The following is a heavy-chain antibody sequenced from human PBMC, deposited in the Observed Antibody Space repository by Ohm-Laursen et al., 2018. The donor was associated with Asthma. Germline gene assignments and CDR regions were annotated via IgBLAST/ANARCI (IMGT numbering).Heavy chain of an antibody. CDR3: ARGVVSRTTPNWFDH. J-gene: IGHJ5*02. Sequence: SDTLSLTCTVSGGSISSRSYYWGWIRQPPGKGLEWIGSIYYSGSTYYNPSLKSRVTISLDTSKRQFSLSLNSASAADTAVYYCARGVVSRTTPNWFDHWGQGTLVTVSS. CDR1: GGSISSRSYY. D-gene: IGHD2/OR15-2a*01. V-gene: IGHV4-39*07. CDR2: IYYSGST.